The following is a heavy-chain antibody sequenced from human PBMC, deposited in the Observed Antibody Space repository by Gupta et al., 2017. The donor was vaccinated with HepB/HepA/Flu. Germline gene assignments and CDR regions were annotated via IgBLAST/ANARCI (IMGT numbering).Heavy chain of an antibody. CDR1: GFTFSSHE. D-gene: IGHD3-10*01. J-gene: IGHJ4*02. V-gene: IGHV3-48*03. CDR3: AELELRGGLDY. Sequence: VESGGGSVQPGGSLRLSCAASGFTFSSHEMSWIRQAPGKGLEWVAQIGSAGDRMNYADSVRGRFTISRDNAKNSLYLQMNSLRAEDTAIYFCAELELRGGLDYWGQGTLVTVSS. CDR2: IGSAGDRM.